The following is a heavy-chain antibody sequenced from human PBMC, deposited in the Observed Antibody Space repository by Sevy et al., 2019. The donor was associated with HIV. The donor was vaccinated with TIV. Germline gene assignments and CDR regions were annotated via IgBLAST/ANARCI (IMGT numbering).Heavy chain of an antibody. CDR2: IYYSGGT. J-gene: IGHJ6*02. CDR3: ARVLYDYVWGSYRYLYYYYGMDV. V-gene: IGHV4-39*01. D-gene: IGHD3-16*02. Sequence: SETLSLTCTVSGGSISSSSYYWGWIRQPPGKGLEWIGSIYYSGGTYYNPSLKSRVTISVDTSKNQFSLKLSSVTAADTAVYYCARVLYDYVWGSYRYLYYYYGMDVWGQGTTVTVSS. CDR1: GGSISSSSYY.